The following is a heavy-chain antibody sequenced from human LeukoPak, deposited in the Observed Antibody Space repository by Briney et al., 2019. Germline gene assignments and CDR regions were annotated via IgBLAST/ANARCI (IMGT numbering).Heavy chain of an antibody. V-gene: IGHV1-69*13. Sequence: ASVKVSCKASGGTFNSYAISWVRQAPGQGLEWMGGIIPIFGTANYAQKFQGRVTITADESTSTAHMELSSLRSEDTAVYYCAREGDIVVVRPDYYYGMDVWGQGTTVTVSS. J-gene: IGHJ6*02. CDR1: GGTFNSYA. D-gene: IGHD2-2*01. CDR3: AREGDIVVVRPDYYYGMDV. CDR2: IIPIFGTA.